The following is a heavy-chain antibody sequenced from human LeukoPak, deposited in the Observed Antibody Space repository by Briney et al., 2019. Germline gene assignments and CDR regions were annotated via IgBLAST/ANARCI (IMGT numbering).Heavy chain of an antibody. Sequence: GGSLRLSCAASGFTFSSYSMNWVRQAPGKGLEWVAVIWYDGSNKYYADSVKGRFTISRDNSKNTLYLQMNSLRAEDTAVYYCARGAGYSSSWFDYWGQGTLVTVSS. J-gene: IGHJ4*02. CDR3: ARGAGYSSSWFDY. D-gene: IGHD6-13*01. CDR1: GFTFSSYS. CDR2: IWYDGSNK. V-gene: IGHV3-33*08.